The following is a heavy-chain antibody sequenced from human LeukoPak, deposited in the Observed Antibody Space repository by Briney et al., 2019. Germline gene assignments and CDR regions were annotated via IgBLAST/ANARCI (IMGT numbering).Heavy chain of an antibody. CDR2: IYYSGST. D-gene: IGHD3-3*01. V-gene: IGHV4-59*12. CDR1: GGSISSYY. Sequence: SETLSLTCTVSGGSISSYYWSWIRQPPGKGLEWIGYIYYSGSTNYNPSLKSRVTISVDTSKNQFSLKLSSVTAADTAVYYCARGETPSPYDFWSGGPFNVDYWGQGTLVTVSS. J-gene: IGHJ4*02. CDR3: ARGETPSPYDFWSGGPFNVDY.